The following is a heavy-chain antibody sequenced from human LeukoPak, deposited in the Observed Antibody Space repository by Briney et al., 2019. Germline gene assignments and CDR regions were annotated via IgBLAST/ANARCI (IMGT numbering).Heavy chain of an antibody. CDR1: GGTFSSYA. CDR2: IIPIFGTA. Sequence: SVKVSCKASGGTFSSYAISWVRQAPGQGLEWMGGIIPIFGTANYAQKFQGRVTITADESTSTAYMELSSLRSEDTAVYYCARSPPDSTIPLDYWGQGTLVTVSS. J-gene: IGHJ4*02. D-gene: IGHD5/OR15-5a*01. CDR3: ARSPPDSTIPLDY. V-gene: IGHV1-69*13.